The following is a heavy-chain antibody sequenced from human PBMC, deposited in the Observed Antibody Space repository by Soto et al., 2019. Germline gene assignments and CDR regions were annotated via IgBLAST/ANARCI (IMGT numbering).Heavy chain of an antibody. CDR3: ASIPMVRGPSDY. D-gene: IGHD3-10*01. J-gene: IGHJ4*02. Sequence: EVQLVESGGGLVQPGGSLRLSCAASGLSFSSNWMHWVRQAPGKGLVWVARINGDGSTTQYADSVQGRFTISRDNTENTLYLRMNSLRADDTAVYYCASIPMVRGPSDYWGQGALVTVSS. V-gene: IGHV3-74*02. CDR1: GLSFSSNW. CDR2: INGDGSTT.